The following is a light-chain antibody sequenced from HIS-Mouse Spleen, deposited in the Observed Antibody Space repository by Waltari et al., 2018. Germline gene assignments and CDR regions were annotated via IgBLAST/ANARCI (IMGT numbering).Light chain of an antibody. CDR1: QSVSSSY. CDR3: QQYGSSYT. CDR2: GAS. Sequence: EIVLTQSPGTLSLSPGERATLSCRASQSVSSSYLAWYQQKPGQAPRLLIYGASSRATGIPDRFSGSGSGTDFTLTISRLGPEDFAVYYCQQYGSSYTFGQGTKLEIK. V-gene: IGKV3-20*01. J-gene: IGKJ2*01.